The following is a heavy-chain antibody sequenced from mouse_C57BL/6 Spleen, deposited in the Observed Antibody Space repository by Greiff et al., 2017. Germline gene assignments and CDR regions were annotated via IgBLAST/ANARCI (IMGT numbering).Heavy chain of an antibody. V-gene: IGHV1-61*01. CDR3: ARHYGSNFDY. CDR2: IYPSDSET. Sequence: QVQLQQPGAELVRPGSSVKLSCKASGYTFTSYWMDWVKQRPGQGLEWIGNIYPSDSETHYNQKFKDKATLTVDKSSSTAYMQLSSLTSEDSAVYYCARHYGSNFDYWGKGTTLTVSS. J-gene: IGHJ2*01. D-gene: IGHD1-1*01. CDR1: GYTFTSYW.